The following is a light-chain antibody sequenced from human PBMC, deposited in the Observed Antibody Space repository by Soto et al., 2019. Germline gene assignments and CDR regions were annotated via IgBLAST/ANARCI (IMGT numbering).Light chain of an antibody. J-gene: IGLJ1*01. Sequence: QSALTQPASVSGSPGQSITISCTGTSSDIGSYNRVSWYQQPPGTAPKLIIYEVNNRPSGVPDRFSGSKSGNPASLTISGLQAEDEADYYCNSFTTSSTYVFGTGTKVPS. CDR1: SSDIGSYNR. CDR2: EVN. V-gene: IGLV2-18*02. CDR3: NSFTTSSTYV.